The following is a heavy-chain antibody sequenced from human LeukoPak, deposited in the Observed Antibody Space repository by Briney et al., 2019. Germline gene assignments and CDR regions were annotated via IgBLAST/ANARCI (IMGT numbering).Heavy chain of an antibody. CDR2: ISGSGAST. J-gene: IGHJ4*02. D-gene: IGHD4-17*01. V-gene: IGHV3-23*01. CDR3: TTDYGDYSPSTVDY. CDR1: GFTLSTNA. Sequence: GGSLRLSCLTSGFTLSTNAMSWVRQAPGKGLEWISGISGSGASTYYADSVKGRFTISRDDSRNTLYLQMNSLKTEDTAVYYCTTDYGDYSPSTVDYWGQGTLVTVSS.